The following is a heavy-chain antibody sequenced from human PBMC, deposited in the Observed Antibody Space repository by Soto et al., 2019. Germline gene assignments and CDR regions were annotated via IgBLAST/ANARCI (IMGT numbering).Heavy chain of an antibody. CDR3: ARDLITTALDYNYYGMDV. CDR2: IIPIFGVP. D-gene: IGHD1-20*01. Sequence: AVKVSCKASGGTFSNSAISWVRQAPGQGXEWVGAIIPIFGVPNYAQKFRGRGTISADASTSTAYMELSSLRSEDTAVYYCARDLITTALDYNYYGMDVWGQGTTVTVSS. J-gene: IGHJ6*02. CDR1: GGTFSNSA. V-gene: IGHV1-69*13.